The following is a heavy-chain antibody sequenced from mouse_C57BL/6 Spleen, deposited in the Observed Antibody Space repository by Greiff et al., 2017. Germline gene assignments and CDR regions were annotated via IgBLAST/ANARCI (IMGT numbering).Heavy chain of an antibody. CDR2: IYPGDGDT. CDR3: ARITTVVENLDY. J-gene: IGHJ4*01. CDR1: GYAFSSSW. V-gene: IGHV1-82*01. Sequence: ESGPELVKPGASVKISCKASGYAFSSSWMNWVKQRPGKGLEWIGRIYPGDGDTNYNGKFKGKATLTADKSSSTAYMQLSSLTSEDSAVYFCARITTVVENLDYWGQGTSVTVSS. D-gene: IGHD1-1*01.